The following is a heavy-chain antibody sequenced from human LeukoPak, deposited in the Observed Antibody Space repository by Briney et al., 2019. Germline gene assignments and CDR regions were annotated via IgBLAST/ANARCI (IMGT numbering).Heavy chain of an antibody. CDR1: GFTFSSYG. Sequence: GGSLRLSCAASGFTFSSYGMHWVRQAPGKGLEWVAYIQNDGSNEQYADSVKGRFSISRDSSKNILYLQMNSLRAEDTAVYYCARRFSRVWFDPWGQGTLVTVSS. V-gene: IGHV3-30*19. D-gene: IGHD3-3*02. CDR2: IQNDGSNE. J-gene: IGHJ5*02. CDR3: ARRFSRVWFDP.